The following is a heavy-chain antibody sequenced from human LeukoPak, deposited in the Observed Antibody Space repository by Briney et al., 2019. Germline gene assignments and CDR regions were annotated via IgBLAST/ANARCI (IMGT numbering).Heavy chain of an antibody. Sequence: PSETLSLTCTVSGGSISSGSYYWSWIRQPAGKGLDWIGRIYTSGSTNYNPSLKSRVTISVDTSKNQFSLKLSSVTAADTAVYYCARGEWELLVSFRYNWFDPWGQGTLATVSS. V-gene: IGHV4-61*02. CDR2: IYTSGST. J-gene: IGHJ5*02. CDR3: ARGEWELLVSFRYNWFDP. D-gene: IGHD1-26*01. CDR1: GGSISSGSYY.